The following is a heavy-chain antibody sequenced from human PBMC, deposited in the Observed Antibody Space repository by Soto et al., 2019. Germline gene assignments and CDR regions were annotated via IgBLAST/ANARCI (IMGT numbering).Heavy chain of an antibody. D-gene: IGHD2-15*01. CDR3: ARDQGVARPPGGMDV. CDR2: IHSSGGT. J-gene: IGHJ6*02. CDR1: GASMNSYH. Sequence: KASETLSLTCTVSGASMNSYHWSWIRQPAGKGLEWIGHIHSSGGTNYNPSLKSRVTMSVDTSKNQFSLRLMSLTAADTAVYYCARDQGVARPPGGMDVWGQGTTVTVSS. V-gene: IGHV4-4*07.